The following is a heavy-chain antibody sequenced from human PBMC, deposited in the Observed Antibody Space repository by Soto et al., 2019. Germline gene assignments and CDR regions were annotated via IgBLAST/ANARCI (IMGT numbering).Heavy chain of an antibody. V-gene: IGHV1-3*01. Sequence: ASVKVSCKASGYTFTSYAMHWVRQAPGQRLEWMGWINAGNGNTKYSQKFQGRVTITMDTSASTAYMELSSLRSEDTAVYYCARRRVVAGYYYYYGMDVWGQGTTVTVSS. CDR2: INAGNGNT. CDR3: ARRRVVAGYYYYYGMDV. CDR1: GYTFTSYA. J-gene: IGHJ6*02. D-gene: IGHD2-15*01.